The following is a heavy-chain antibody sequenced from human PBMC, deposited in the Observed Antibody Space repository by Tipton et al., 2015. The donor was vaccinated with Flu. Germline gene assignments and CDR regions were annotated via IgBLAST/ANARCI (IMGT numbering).Heavy chain of an antibody. CDR2: INSDGSRT. J-gene: IGHJ4*02. D-gene: IGHD3-9*01. CDR1: GFSFSSHW. V-gene: IGHV3-74*01. Sequence: SLRLSCLISGFSFSSHWLYWVRQVPGKGPVCVSRINSDGSRTDYVDSVRGRFTMSRDNAKNMVFLQMNSLRVDDTAVYYCAVTGYYTFDYWGQGAPVTVSS. CDR3: AVTGYYTFDY.